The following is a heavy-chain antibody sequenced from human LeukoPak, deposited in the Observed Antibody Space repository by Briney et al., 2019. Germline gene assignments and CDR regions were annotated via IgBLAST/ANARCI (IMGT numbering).Heavy chain of an antibody. CDR3: ARGGRGEGTGTTRVAFDI. CDR1: VYTFTTYY. D-gene: IGHD1-1*01. J-gene: IGHJ3*02. Sequence: ASVPVSCKAAVYTFTTYYMHWVRQAPGQGLEWIATINPSGGSTSYAQKFQGRVTMTRDTSTSTVYMELSSLRSEDTAVYYCARGGRGEGTGTTRVAFDIWGQGTMVTVSS. CDR2: INPSGGST. V-gene: IGHV1-46*01.